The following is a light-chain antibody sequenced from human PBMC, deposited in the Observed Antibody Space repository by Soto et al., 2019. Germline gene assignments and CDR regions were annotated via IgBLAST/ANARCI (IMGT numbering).Light chain of an antibody. CDR2: DVS. V-gene: IGLV2-14*01. Sequence: QSALTKPASVSGSPGQSITISCTGTSSDVGGYNSVSWYQQHPGKAPKVMIYDVSNRPSGVSNRFSGSKSGNTASLTISGLQAEDEADYYCSAYTSSSTLVFGGGTKLTVL. CDR1: SSDVGGYNS. CDR3: SAYTSSSTLV. J-gene: IGLJ2*01.